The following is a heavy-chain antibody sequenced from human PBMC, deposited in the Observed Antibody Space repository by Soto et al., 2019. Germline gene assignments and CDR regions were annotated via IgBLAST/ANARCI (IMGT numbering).Heavy chain of an antibody. D-gene: IGHD3-22*01. J-gene: IGHJ4*02. CDR2: IFPRDFDV. CDR3: ARQIYDSDTGPNFQYYFDS. CDR1: GYTFTNYW. V-gene: IGHV5-51*01. Sequence: GESLKISCQTSGYTFTNYWIGWVRQMPGGGLEWLGLIFPRDFDVRYSPSFRGHVTISVTKSITTVFLQWSSLRASDTAMYYCARQIYDSDTGPNFQYYFDSWGQGTPVTVS.